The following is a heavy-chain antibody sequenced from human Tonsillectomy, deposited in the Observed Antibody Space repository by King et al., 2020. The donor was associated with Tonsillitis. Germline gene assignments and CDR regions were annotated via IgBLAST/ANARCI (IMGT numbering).Heavy chain of an antibody. J-gene: IGHJ3*02. CDR1: GYSINSGYY. Sequence: VQLQESGPGLVKPSETLSLTCAVSGYSINSGYYWGWIRQPPGKGLDWIGSMYRSGKAYYNPSIKSRVTISVDTSKNQFSLKMSSVTAADTAVYYCVRDGGYASGSLDAFDIWGQGKMVTVSS. V-gene: IGHV4-38-2*02. D-gene: IGHD5-12*01. CDR2: MYRSGKA. CDR3: VRDGGYASGSLDAFDI.